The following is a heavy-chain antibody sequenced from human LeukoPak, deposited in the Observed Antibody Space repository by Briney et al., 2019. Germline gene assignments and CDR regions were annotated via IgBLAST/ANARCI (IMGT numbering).Heavy chain of an antibody. CDR1: GFTFSSYS. V-gene: IGHV3-21*01. CDR3: AKSVVPAVIGISYYYYMDV. CDR2: ISSSSSYI. D-gene: IGHD2-2*02. Sequence: GGSLRLSCAASGFTFSSYSMNWVRQAPGKGLEWVSSISSSSSYIYYADSVKGRFTISRDNAKNSLYLQMNSLRAEDTAVYYCAKSVVPAVIGISYYYYMDVWGKGTTVTVSS. J-gene: IGHJ6*03.